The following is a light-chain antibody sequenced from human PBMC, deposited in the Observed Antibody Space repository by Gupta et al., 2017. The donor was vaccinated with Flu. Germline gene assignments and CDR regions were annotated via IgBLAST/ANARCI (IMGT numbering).Light chain of an antibody. V-gene: IGKV2-28*01. Sequence: DIVMTQSPLSLPVTPGEPASISCRSSQSLLHSNGYNYLDWYLQKPGQSPQLLIYLGSNRASGVPDRFSGSGSGTDFTLKISRGEAEDVGVYYCRQALQTPRFTFGPGTKVDIK. CDR2: LGS. CDR1: QSLLHSNGYNY. CDR3: RQALQTPRFT. J-gene: IGKJ3*01.